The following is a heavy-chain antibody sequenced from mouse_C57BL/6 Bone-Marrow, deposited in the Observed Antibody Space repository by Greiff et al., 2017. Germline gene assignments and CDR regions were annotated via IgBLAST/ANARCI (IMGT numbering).Heavy chain of an antibody. Sequence: EVKVEESGGGLVQPEGSMKLSCAASGFTFSDAWMDWVRQSPEKGLEWVAEIRNKANNHATYYAESVKGRFTISRDDSKSSVYLQMNSLRAEDTGIYYCTRNRGPYFDYWGQGTTLTVSS. J-gene: IGHJ2*01. CDR3: TRNRGPYFDY. CDR1: GFTFSDAW. V-gene: IGHV6-6*01. D-gene: IGHD3-3*01. CDR2: IRNKANNHAT.